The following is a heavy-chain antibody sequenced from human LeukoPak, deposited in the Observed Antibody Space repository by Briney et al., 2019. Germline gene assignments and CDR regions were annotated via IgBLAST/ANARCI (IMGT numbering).Heavy chain of an antibody. D-gene: IGHD2-2*01. Sequence: SETLSLTCAVSGYSISGGYYWGWIRQPPGKGLEWIGSMYHSGSTYYNPSLKSRVTISADTSKNQFSLKLSSVTAADTAVYYCAATIILPAAMGFDYWGQGTLVTVSS. V-gene: IGHV4-38-2*01. J-gene: IGHJ4*02. CDR3: AATIILPAAMGFDY. CDR2: MYHSGST. CDR1: GYSISGGYY.